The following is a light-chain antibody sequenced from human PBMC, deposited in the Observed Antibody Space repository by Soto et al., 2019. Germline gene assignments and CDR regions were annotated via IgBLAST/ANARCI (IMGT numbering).Light chain of an antibody. V-gene: IGKV1-5*03. CDR3: QHYSTYYWT. Sequence: DIQMTQSPSTLSASVGDRVTITCRASQSISSWLAWYQQKPGKAPKVLIYKASSLESGVPSRFSGSGSGTEFTLTIIRLQPDDFATYLCQHYSTYYWTFGQGTKVEIK. J-gene: IGKJ1*01. CDR2: KAS. CDR1: QSISSW.